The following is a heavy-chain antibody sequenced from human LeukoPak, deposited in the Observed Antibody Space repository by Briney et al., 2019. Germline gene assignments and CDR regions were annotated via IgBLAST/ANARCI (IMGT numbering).Heavy chain of an antibody. V-gene: IGHV3-21*01. Sequence: PGGSLRLSCAASGFTFSSYSMNWVRQAPRKGLEWVSSISSSSSYIYYADSVKGRFTISRDNAKNSLYLQMNSLRAEDTAVYYCARESVRGYSGYEADYWGQGTLVTVSS. J-gene: IGHJ4*02. CDR3: ARESVRGYSGYEADY. CDR2: ISSSSSYI. D-gene: IGHD5-12*01. CDR1: GFTFSSYS.